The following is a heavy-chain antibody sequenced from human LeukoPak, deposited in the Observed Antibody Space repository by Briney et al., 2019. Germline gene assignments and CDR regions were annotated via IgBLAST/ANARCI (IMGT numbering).Heavy chain of an antibody. Sequence: VKPSETLSLTCTVSGVSISSYYWSWIRQPPGKGLEWIGNTYYSGSTKYNPSLKSRVTISVDTSKNHFSLKLSSVTAADTAVYYCARHGNYYDSSGYNYYFDYWGQGTLGTVSS. CDR1: GVSISSYY. D-gene: IGHD3-22*01. J-gene: IGHJ4*02. CDR3: ARHGNYYDSSGYNYYFDY. V-gene: IGHV4-59*08. CDR2: TYYSGST.